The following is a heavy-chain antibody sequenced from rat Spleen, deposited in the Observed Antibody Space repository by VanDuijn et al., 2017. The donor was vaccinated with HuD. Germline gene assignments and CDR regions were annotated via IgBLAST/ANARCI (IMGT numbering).Heavy chain of an antibody. V-gene: IGHV2-1*01. CDR1: GLSLTSNS. J-gene: IGHJ2*01. CDR3: TSSSFDY. Sequence: QVQLKESGPGLVQPSQTLSLTCSVSGLSLTSNSVHWVRQPPGKGLEWMGGIWGDGSTDYNSGLKSRLTISRDTSKSQVFLKMNSLQTDDTAIYFCTSSSFDYWGQGVMVTVSS. CDR2: IWGDGST. D-gene: IGHD1-2*01.